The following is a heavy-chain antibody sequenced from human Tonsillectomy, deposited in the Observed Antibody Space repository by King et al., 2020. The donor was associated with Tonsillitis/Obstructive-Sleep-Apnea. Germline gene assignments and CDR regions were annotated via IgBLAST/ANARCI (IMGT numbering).Heavy chain of an antibody. V-gene: IGHV4-34*01. CDR2: INHSGST. J-gene: IGHJ4*02. CDR1: GGSFSGYY. CDR3: ARVEYYDFWSGYSYYFDY. Sequence: VQLQQWGAGLLKPSETLSLTCAVYGGSFSGYYWSWIRQPPGKGLEWIGEINHSGSTNYNPSLKSRVTISVDTSKNQFSLKLSSVTAADTAVYYCARVEYYDFWSGYSYYFDYWGQGTLVTVSS. D-gene: IGHD3-3*01.